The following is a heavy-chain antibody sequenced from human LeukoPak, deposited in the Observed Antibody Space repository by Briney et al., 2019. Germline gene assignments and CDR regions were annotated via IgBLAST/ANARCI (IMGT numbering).Heavy chain of an antibody. Sequence: ETLPLTCTVSGGSISSYYWSWVRQDPGKGREWVANIKQGGSEKNYVDSVKGRFTIARDDAKNSLYLQMNSLRAEDTAVYFCARDKGGMVPFDYWGQGTLVTVSS. CDR3: ARDKGGMVPFDY. CDR1: GGSISSYY. CDR2: IKQGGSEK. D-gene: IGHD3-10*01. V-gene: IGHV3-7*01. J-gene: IGHJ4*02.